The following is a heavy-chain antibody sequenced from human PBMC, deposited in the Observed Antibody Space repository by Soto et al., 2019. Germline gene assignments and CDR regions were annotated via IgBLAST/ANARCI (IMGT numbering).Heavy chain of an antibody. J-gene: IGHJ3*02. Sequence: SEPLSLTCAVYDGSFIGYYWSWIRQPPGKGLEWIGEINHRGSTNYNPSLKSRFTISVDRSKNHFFLNLTSVTAADTAVYYCATYRKFFQIWGQGTKVTVSS. CDR3: ATYRKFFQI. CDR1: DGSFIGYY. V-gene: IGHV4-34*01. CDR2: INHRGST.